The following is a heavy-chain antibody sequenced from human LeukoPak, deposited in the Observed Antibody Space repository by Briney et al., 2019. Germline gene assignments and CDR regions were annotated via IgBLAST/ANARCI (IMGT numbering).Heavy chain of an antibody. CDR3: AMRPSGYYYAFFDY. Sequence: PGGSLRLSCAASGFTFSSYAMSWVRQAPGKGLEWVSAISGSGGSTYYADSVKGRFTISRDNSKNTLYLQMNSLRAEDTAVYYCAMRPSGYYYAFFDYWGQGTLVTVSS. V-gene: IGHV3-23*01. CDR1: GFTFSSYA. D-gene: IGHD3-22*01. CDR2: ISGSGGST. J-gene: IGHJ4*02.